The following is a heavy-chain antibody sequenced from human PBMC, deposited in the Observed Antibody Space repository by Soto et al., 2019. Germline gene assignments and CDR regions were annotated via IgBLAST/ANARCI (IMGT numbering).Heavy chain of an antibody. CDR2: IYYSGST. CDR3: ARANYYGSGSYYPAHYYFDY. D-gene: IGHD3-10*01. CDR1: GGSISSGGYY. Sequence: PSETLSLTCTVSGGSISSGGYYWSWIRQHPGKGLEWIGYIYYSGSTYYNPSLKSRVTISVDTSKNQLSLKLSSVTAADTAVYYCARANYYGSGSYYPAHYYFDYWGQGTLVTV. V-gene: IGHV4-31*03. J-gene: IGHJ4*02.